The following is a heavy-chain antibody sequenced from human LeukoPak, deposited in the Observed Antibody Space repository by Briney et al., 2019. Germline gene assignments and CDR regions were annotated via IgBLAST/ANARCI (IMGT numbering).Heavy chain of an antibody. CDR1: GGSISSSRDY. V-gene: IGHV4-39*01. Sequence: SETLSLTRTVSGGSISSSRDYWGWIRQPPGKGLEWIGSIYYNGSTYYNPSLKSRVTISVDTSKNQFSLKVSSVAAADTAVYYCASRVYGLGSFNYWGQGTLVTVSS. D-gene: IGHD3-10*01. CDR3: ASRVYGLGSFNY. J-gene: IGHJ4*01. CDR2: IYYNGST.